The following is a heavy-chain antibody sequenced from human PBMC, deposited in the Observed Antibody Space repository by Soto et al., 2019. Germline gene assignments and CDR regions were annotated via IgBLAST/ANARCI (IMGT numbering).Heavy chain of an antibody. V-gene: IGHV1-8*01. Sequence: ASVKFSCKASGYTFTSYDINWVRQATGQGLEWMGWMNANSGATSYAQKFQGRVTMTRDTSISTAYMELGSLRAEDTAVYYCAKGGSYYKFWFDYWGQGTLVTVSS. J-gene: IGHJ4*02. CDR2: MNANSGAT. CDR1: GYTFTSYD. CDR3: AKGGSYYKFWFDY. D-gene: IGHD1-26*01.